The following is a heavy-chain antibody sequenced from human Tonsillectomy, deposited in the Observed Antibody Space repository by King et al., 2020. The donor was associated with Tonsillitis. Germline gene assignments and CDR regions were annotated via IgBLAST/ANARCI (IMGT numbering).Heavy chain of an antibody. D-gene: IGHD6-19*01. CDR2: LYYSGST. Sequence: VQLQESGPGLVKPSETLSLTCTVSGGSLSSHHWSWFRQSPGKGLEWIGYLYYSGSTKYNPSLKSRVTISGDTAKNQLSLKLASVTAADTAVYFCAGTRSSAFYYDFWGQGSLVTVSS. V-gene: IGHV4-59*11. J-gene: IGHJ4*02. CDR1: GGSLSSHH. CDR3: AGTRSSAFYYDF.